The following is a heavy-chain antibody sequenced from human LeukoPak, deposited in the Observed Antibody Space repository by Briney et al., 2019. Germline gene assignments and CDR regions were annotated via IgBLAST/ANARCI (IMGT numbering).Heavy chain of an antibody. J-gene: IGHJ5*02. V-gene: IGHV3-74*01. Sequence: GGSLRLSCAASGFTFSDTWMHWVRQAPGEGLVWVSRIRSDGSDTRYAESVKGRFTISRDNAKNSLYLQMNSLRAEDTAVYYCAKEGYDFWSGSRWFDPWGQGTLVTVSS. CDR3: AKEGYDFWSGSRWFDP. CDR2: IRSDGSDT. D-gene: IGHD3-3*01. CDR1: GFTFSDTW.